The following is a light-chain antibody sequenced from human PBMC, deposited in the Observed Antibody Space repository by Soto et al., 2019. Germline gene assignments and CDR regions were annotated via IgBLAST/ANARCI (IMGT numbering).Light chain of an antibody. J-gene: IGLJ2*01. CDR2: DVT. CDR3: SSYTSTNTLV. V-gene: IGLV2-14*01. Sequence: QSALTQPASVSGSPGQSITISCTGTRSDVGGYNFVSWYQQHPGKVPKLLIYDVTHRPSGVSNRFSASKSANTASLTISGLQAEDEADYYCSSYTSTNTLVFGGRTKLTVL. CDR1: RSDVGGYNF.